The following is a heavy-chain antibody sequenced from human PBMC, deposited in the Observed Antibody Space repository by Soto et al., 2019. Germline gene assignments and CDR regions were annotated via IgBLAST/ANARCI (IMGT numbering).Heavy chain of an antibody. CDR2: MNSDGSTI. V-gene: IGHV3-74*01. CDR1: GFTFSDYW. J-gene: IGHJ2*01. CDR3: ARVGQGFWYFDL. Sequence: EGQLVESGGGLVQPGGSLRLSCAASGFTFSDYWVHWVRQVPGKGLVWVSRMNSDGSTISYAESVKGRFTISRDNAKNTVYLQMNSLTAEDTAVYYCARVGQGFWYFDLWGRGTLVTVSS.